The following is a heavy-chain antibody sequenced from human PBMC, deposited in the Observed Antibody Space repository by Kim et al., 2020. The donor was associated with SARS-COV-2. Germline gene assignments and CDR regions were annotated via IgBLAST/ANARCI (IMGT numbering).Heavy chain of an antibody. CDR1: GYSFTSYW. CDR3: ARLSRYCSGGSCYSLFDY. V-gene: IGHV5-10-1*01. J-gene: IGHJ4*02. Sequence: GESLKISCKASGYSFTSYWISWVRQMPGKGLEWMGRIDPSDSYTNYSPSFQGHVTISADKSISTAYLQWSSLKASDTAMYYCARLSRYCSGGSCYSLFDYGGQGTLVTVSS. D-gene: IGHD2-15*01. CDR2: IDPSDSYT.